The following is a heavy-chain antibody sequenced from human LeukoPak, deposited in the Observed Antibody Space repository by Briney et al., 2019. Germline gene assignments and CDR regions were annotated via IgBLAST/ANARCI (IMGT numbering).Heavy chain of an antibody. Sequence: GGSLRLSCATSGFTFTIFGINWLRQAPGKGPEWVSYIDARSGITYYADSVQGRFTISRDNAKESVFLQMNRLRVDDTAVYYCARTYDFGRGPPGDAFDNWGQGTLVTVSS. D-gene: IGHD3-3*01. J-gene: IGHJ3*02. CDR1: GFTFTIFG. CDR3: ARTYDFGRGPPGDAFDN. V-gene: IGHV3-48*01. CDR2: IDARSGIT.